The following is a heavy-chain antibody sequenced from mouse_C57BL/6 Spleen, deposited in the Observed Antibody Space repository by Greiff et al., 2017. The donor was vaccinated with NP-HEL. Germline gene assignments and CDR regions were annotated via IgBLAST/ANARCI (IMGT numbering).Heavy chain of an antibody. CDR3: ARGGYYGNPRWYFDV. D-gene: IGHD2-1*01. CDR1: GYAFSSSW. CDR2: IYPGDGDT. J-gene: IGHJ1*03. Sequence: VQLQQSGPELVKPGASVKISCKASGYAFSSSWMNWVKQRPGKGLEWIGRIYPGDGDTNYNGKFKGKATLTADKSSSTAYMQLSSLTSEDSAVYFCARGGYYGNPRWYFDVWGTGTTVTVSS. V-gene: IGHV1-82*01.